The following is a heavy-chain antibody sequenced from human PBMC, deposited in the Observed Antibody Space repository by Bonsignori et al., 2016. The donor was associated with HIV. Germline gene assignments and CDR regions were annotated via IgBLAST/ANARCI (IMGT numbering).Heavy chain of an antibody. Sequence: RQAPGKGLEWIGYIYYSGSTNYNPSLKSRVTISVDTSKNQFSLKLSSVTAADTAVYYCASASSGWYVGYYYYYMDVWGKGTTVTVSS. CDR2: IYYSGST. D-gene: IGHD6-19*01. V-gene: IGHV4-59*01. CDR3: ASASSGWYVGYYYYYMDV. J-gene: IGHJ6*03.